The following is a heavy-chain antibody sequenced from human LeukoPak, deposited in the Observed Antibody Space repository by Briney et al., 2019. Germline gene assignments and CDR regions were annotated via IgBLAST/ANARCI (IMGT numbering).Heavy chain of an antibody. J-gene: IGHJ4*02. D-gene: IGHD6-19*01. V-gene: IGHV3-23*01. CDR2: ISGSGGNT. CDR3: VKDQGSGWYLGIFDY. CDR1: GFTFSYYA. Sequence: GGSLRLSCAASGFTFSYYAMNWVRQAPGKGLEWVSAISGSGGNTYYADPVKGRFTISRDNSKNTLYVQLNSLSAEDTAVYYCVKDQGSGWYLGIFDYWGQGTLVTVSS.